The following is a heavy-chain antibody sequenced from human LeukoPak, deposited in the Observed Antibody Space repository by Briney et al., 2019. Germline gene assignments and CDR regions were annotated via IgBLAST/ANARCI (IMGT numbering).Heavy chain of an antibody. Sequence: AGGSLKLSCAASGFTFSNYNMNWVRQAPGKGLEWVSYISSSGDSIYYADSVKGRFTVSRDNAKKSLYLHMNSLRDDDTAVYYCARGTGLDYWGQGTLVTVSS. CDR1: GFTFSNYN. V-gene: IGHV3-48*03. J-gene: IGHJ4*02. CDR2: ISSSGDSI. CDR3: ARGTGLDY. D-gene: IGHD1-14*01.